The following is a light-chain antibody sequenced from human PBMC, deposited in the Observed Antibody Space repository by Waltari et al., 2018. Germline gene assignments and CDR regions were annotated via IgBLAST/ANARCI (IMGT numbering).Light chain of an antibody. CDR3: MEARQPPFS. CDR1: QSLLNTNGKKY. Sequence: MPQLPLPLSVSPAEPASTTSRSGQSLLNTNGKKYLDWFVQKPGQPPQLLIYLGSMRASGVPDSVSGSGSGTDFTLKISAVEAGDAGIYYCMEARQPPFSFGQGTRLEIK. V-gene: IGKV2-28*01. CDR2: LGS. J-gene: IGKJ2*03.